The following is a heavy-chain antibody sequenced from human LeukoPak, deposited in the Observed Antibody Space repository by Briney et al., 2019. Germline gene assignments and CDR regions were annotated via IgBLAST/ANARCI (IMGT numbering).Heavy chain of an antibody. D-gene: IGHD5-12*01. CDR1: RFPFSSFA. CDR2: ISHDGSTN. V-gene: IGHV3-30*04. CDR3: ARARGKWHLLPLDY. Sequence: GGSLRLSCAASRFPFSSFAFHWVRQAPGKGLEWVAVISHDGSTNHYADSEKGRFTISRDNSNNSLYLQMTSLSAEDTAVYYCARARGKWHLLPLDYWGKGALVTVSP. J-gene: IGHJ4*02.